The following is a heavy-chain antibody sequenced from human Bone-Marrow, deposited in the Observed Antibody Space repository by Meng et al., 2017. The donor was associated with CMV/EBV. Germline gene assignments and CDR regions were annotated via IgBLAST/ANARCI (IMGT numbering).Heavy chain of an antibody. Sequence: GGSLRLSCAASGFNFNGHSLNWVRQAPGKGLEWVSSISINRNYKHYADSVKGRFFISTDDAKSSLFLQMDSLRAEDTATYYCARDGDLWAGSNFDYWGPGTLVTVHS. V-gene: IGHV3-21*06. J-gene: IGHJ4*02. CDR3: ARDGDLWAGSNFDY. CDR1: GFNFNGHS. D-gene: IGHD3/OR15-3a*01. CDR2: ISINRNYK.